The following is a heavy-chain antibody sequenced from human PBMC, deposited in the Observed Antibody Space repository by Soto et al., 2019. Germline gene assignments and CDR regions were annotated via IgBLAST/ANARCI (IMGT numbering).Heavy chain of an antibody. CDR1: GYTFTSYG. J-gene: IGHJ4*02. Sequence: QVQLVQSGAEVKKPGASVKVSCKASGYTFTSYGISWVRQAPGQGLEWMGWISAYNGNTNYAQKLQGRVTMTTGTSTSTAYMELRSLRSDDTAVYYCARVSYAGGIAMVPRHWGQGTLVTVSS. V-gene: IGHV1-18*01. D-gene: IGHD5-18*01. CDR3: ARVSYAGGIAMVPRH. CDR2: ISAYNGNT.